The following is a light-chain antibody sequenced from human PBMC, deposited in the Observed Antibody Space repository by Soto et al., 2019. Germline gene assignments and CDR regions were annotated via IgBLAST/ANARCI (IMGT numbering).Light chain of an antibody. CDR1: QSVSSSY. CDR2: DAS. CDR3: QQYGSSSYT. V-gene: IGKV3-20*01. Sequence: EIVLTQSPGTLSLSPGERATLSCRASQSVSSSYFSWYQQTPGHAPRLLIYDASSRATGITDRFSGSGSGRDFTLTISRLEPEDFAVYYCQQYGSSSYTFGQGTKLEIK. J-gene: IGKJ2*01.